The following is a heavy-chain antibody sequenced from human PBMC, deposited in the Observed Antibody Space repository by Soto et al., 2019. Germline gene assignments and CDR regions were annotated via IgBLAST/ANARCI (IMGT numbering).Heavy chain of an antibody. V-gene: IGHV3-30*09. D-gene: IGHD6-19*01. Sequence: GGSLRLSCAASGFTFSRCSLHWVRQAPGKGLEWLALISYDGSNKYNADSVKGRFAISRDNSKNTLDLQLNSLRPEDTAVYYCARTTTVAGTPEFDYWGQGTLVTVSS. CDR3: ARTTTVAGTPEFDY. J-gene: IGHJ4*02. CDR1: GFTFSRCS. CDR2: ISYDGSNK.